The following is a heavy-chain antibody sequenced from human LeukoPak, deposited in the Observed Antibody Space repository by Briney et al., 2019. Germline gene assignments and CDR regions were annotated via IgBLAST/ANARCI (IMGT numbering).Heavy chain of an antibody. J-gene: IGHJ4*02. D-gene: IGHD7-27*01. CDR2: ITTSDGNT. CDR3: AKDGGLWVSAHWGDS. V-gene: IGHV3-23*01. Sequence: GGSLRLSCAASGFTFSSYTMSWVRQAPGKGLERVSTITTSDGNTYYADSVKGRFTVSRDNSKNTLFLQMNSLRAEDTAVYYCAKDGGLWVSAHWGDSWGRGTLVTVSS. CDR1: GFTFSSYT.